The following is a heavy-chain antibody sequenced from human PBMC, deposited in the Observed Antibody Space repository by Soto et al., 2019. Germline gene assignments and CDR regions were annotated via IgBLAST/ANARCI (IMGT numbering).Heavy chain of an antibody. CDR2: IYYSGST. Sequence: SETLSLTCTVSGGSISSSSYYWGWIRQPPGKGLEWIGSIYYSGSTYYNPSLKSRVTISVDTSKNQFSLKLSSVTAADTAVYYCAREPGNYGSGSIGGFDYWGQGTLVTVSS. CDR1: GGSISSSSYY. J-gene: IGHJ4*02. V-gene: IGHV4-39*07. D-gene: IGHD3-10*01. CDR3: AREPGNYGSGSIGGFDY.